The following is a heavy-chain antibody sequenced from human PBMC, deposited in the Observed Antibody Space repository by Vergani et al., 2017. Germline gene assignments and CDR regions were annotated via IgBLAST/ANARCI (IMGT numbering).Heavy chain of an antibody. CDR1: GGSISSSSYY. J-gene: IGHJ4*02. Sequence: QVQLQESGPGLVKPSQTLSLTCTVSGGSISSSSYYWGWIRQPPGKGLEWIGSIYYSGSTYYNPSLKSRVTISVDTSKNQFSLKLSSVTAADTAVYYCAREGIAAAGRYDYWGQGTLVTVSS. CDR3: AREGIAAAGRYDY. CDR2: IYYSGST. V-gene: IGHV4-39*07. D-gene: IGHD6-13*01.